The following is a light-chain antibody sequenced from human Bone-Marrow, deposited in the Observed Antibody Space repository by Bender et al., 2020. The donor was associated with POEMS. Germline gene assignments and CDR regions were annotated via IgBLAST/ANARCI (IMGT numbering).Light chain of an antibody. J-gene: IGLJ2*01. Sequence: SYGLTQPPSVSVSPGHTANITCSGDQLGDQYASWYQLKPGQSPVLVIYEDNKRPSGIPERFSGSNSGNIATLTIGGTQALDEAVYYCQAWDTSRVVFGGGTKLTVL. CDR2: EDN. CDR1: QLGDQY. V-gene: IGLV3-1*01. CDR3: QAWDTSRVV.